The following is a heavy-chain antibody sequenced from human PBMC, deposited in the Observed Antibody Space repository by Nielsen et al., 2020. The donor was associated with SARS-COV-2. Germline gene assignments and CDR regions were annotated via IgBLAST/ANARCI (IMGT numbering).Heavy chain of an antibody. CDR3: ARSVAEMVRGYYMDV. CDR1: GGSISIGYYS. J-gene: IGHJ6*03. D-gene: IGHD5-24*01. V-gene: IGHV4-30-2*01. Sequence: SETLSLTCAASGGSISIGYYSWSWIRQPPGKGLEWIGYIYHSGNAFYNPSLKSRVTISVDRSKNQLSLRLSSVTAADTAVYYCARSVAEMVRGYYMDVWGRGTTVTVSS. CDR2: IYHSGNA.